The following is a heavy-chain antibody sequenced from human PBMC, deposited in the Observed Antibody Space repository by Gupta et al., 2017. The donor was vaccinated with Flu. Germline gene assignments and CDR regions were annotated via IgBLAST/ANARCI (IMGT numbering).Heavy chain of an antibody. J-gene: IGHJ4*02. CDR3: ARDHCGDSRCYSDY. CDR1: GYTFTDYY. Sequence: QVRLVQSGAEVKKPGASVKVFCRASGYTFTDYYMHWVRQAPGQGLEWMGWINPNSGATNYAPKFQDRVTLTRDTSISTAYMELSRLRSDDTAVYYCARDHCGDSRCYSDYWGQGTLVTVSS. CDR2: INPNSGAT. V-gene: IGHV1-2*02. D-gene: IGHD2-21*01.